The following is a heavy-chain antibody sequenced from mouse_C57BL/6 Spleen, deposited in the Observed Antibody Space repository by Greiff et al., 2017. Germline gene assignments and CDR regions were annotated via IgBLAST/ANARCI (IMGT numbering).Heavy chain of an antibody. D-gene: IGHD2-4*01. CDR1: GFTFSDYG. CDR3: ARPYDYYEGALFAY. Sequence: EVKLVVSGGGLVKPGGSLKLSCAASGFTFSDYGMHWVRQAPEKGLEWVAYISSGSSTIYYADTVKGRFTISRDNAKNTLFLQMTSLKSEDTAMYYCARPYDYYEGALFAYWGQGTLVTVSA. CDR2: ISSGSSTI. V-gene: IGHV5-17*01. J-gene: IGHJ3*01.